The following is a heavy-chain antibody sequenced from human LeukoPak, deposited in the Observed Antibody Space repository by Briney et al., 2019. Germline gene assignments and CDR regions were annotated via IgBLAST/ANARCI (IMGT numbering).Heavy chain of an antibody. CDR2: ISDDGSSK. V-gene: IGHV3-30*04. Sequence: GGSLRLSCAASGFALSSYAMTWVRQAPGKGLEWVAVISDDGSSKFYADSVKGRFTIFRDNSKNTLFLQINSLRPEDTAVYYCARVDDLDAFDMWGQGTLVTVSS. J-gene: IGHJ3*02. CDR1: GFALSSYA. D-gene: IGHD2-2*03. CDR3: ARVDDLDAFDM.